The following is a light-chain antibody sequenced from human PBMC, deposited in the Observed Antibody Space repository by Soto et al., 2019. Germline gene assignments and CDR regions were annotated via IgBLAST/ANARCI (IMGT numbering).Light chain of an antibody. CDR3: QQYNAWPWT. CDR2: DAS. Sequence: EIVMTQSPATLSVSPGESATLSCRASQSVANNLAWFQQKPGQAPRLLIYDASTRATSIPARFSGSGSGTELTLTISSLQSEDFAVYFCQQYNAWPWTFGQGTKVDIK. CDR1: QSVANN. V-gene: IGKV3-15*01. J-gene: IGKJ1*01.